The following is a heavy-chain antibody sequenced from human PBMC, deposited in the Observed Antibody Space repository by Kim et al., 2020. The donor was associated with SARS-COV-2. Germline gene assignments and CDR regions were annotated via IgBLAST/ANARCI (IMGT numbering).Heavy chain of an antibody. CDR1: GFTFSSYA. Sequence: GGSLRLSCAASGFTFSSYAMHWVRQAPGKGLEWVAVISYDGSNKYYADSVKGRFTISRDNSKNTLYLQMNSLRAEDTAVYYCARGVVPALYYIDYWGQG. D-gene: IGHD2-2*01. V-gene: IGHV3-30*04. CDR3: ARGVVPALYYIDY. CDR2: ISYDGSNK. J-gene: IGHJ4*02.